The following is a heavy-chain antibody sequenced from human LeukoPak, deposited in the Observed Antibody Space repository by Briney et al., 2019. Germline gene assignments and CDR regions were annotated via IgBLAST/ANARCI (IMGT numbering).Heavy chain of an antibody. CDR2: IYYSGST. D-gene: IGHD3-16*02. J-gene: IGHJ4*02. CDR3: ARVGGDDYVWGSYRPFDY. V-gene: IGHV4-34*01. CDR1: GGSFSGYY. Sequence: SETLSLTCAVYGGSFSGYYWSWIRQPPGKGLEWIGSIYYSGSTYHNPSLKSRVTISVDTSKNQFSLKLSSVTAADTAVYYCARVGGDDYVWGSYRPFDYWGQGTLVTVSS.